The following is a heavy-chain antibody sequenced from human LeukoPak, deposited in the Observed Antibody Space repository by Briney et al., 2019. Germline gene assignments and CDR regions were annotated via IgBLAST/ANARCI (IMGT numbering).Heavy chain of an antibody. CDR3: AELGITMIGGV. D-gene: IGHD3-10*02. V-gene: IGHV3-43D*03. CDR1: GFTFHDYA. CDR2: ISWDGGST. J-gene: IGHJ6*04. Sequence: SGGSLRLSCAASGFTFHDYAMHWVRQAPGKGLEWVSLISWDGGSTYYADSVKGRFTISRDNAKNSLYLQMNSLRAEDTAVYYCAELGITMIGGVWGKGTTVTISS.